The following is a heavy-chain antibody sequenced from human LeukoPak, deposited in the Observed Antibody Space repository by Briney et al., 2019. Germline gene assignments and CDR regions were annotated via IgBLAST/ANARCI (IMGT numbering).Heavy chain of an antibody. D-gene: IGHD3-22*01. CDR2: IIPIFGTA. Sequence: GASVKVSCKASGGTFSSYAISWVRQAPGQGLEWMGGIIPIFGTANYAQKFQGRVTITADESTSTAYMELSSLRSEDTAVYYCAREGFSDSSGFYSPPFDYWGQGTLVTVSS. V-gene: IGHV1-69*01. J-gene: IGHJ4*02. CDR3: AREGFSDSSGFYSPPFDY. CDR1: GGTFSSYA.